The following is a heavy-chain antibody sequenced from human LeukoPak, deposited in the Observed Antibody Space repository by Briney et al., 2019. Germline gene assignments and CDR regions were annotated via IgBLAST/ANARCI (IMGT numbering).Heavy chain of an antibody. V-gene: IGHV4-34*01. CDR2: INHSGST. CDR1: GGSFSGYY. Sequence: SETLSLTCAVYGGSFSGYYWNWIRQPPGKGLEWIGEINHSGSTNYNPSLKSRVTISVDTSKNQFSLKLNSVTAADTAVYYCASPRIMITFGGARRGAFDIWGQGTMVTVSS. J-gene: IGHJ3*02. D-gene: IGHD3-16*01. CDR3: ASPRIMITFGGARRGAFDI.